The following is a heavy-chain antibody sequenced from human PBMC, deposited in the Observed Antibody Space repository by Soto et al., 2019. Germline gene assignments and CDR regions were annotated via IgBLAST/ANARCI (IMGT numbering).Heavy chain of an antibody. D-gene: IGHD2-2*01. J-gene: IGHJ5*02. CDR3: ARVEYCSSTSCRGVDP. CDR2: IYYSGST. Sequence: SETLSLTCTVSGGSISSGDYYWSWIRQPPGKGLEWIGYIYYSGSTYYNPSLKSRVTISVDTSKNQFSLKLSSVTAADTAVYYCARVEYCSSTSCRGVDPWGQGTLVNVSS. V-gene: IGHV4-30-4*01. CDR1: GGSISSGDYY.